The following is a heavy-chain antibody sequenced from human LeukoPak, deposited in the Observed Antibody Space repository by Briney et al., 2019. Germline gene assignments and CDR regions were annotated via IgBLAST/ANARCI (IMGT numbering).Heavy chain of an antibody. J-gene: IGHJ3*02. CDR1: GGSISRYY. V-gene: IGHV4-4*07. D-gene: IGHD6-19*01. CDR3: ARDLQIAVAGTGPFDI. Sequence: SETLSLTCTVSGGSISRYYWSWIRQPAGKGLEWIGRIYTSGSTNYNPSLKSRVTMSVDTSKNQFSLKLSSVTAADTAVYYCARDLQIAVAGTGPFDIWGQGTMVTVSS. CDR2: IYTSGST.